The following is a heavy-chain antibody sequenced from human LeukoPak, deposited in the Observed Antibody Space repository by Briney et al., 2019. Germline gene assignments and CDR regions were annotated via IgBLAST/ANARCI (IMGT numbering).Heavy chain of an antibody. CDR1: GGSFSGYY. J-gene: IGHJ4*02. CDR2: INHSGST. V-gene: IGHV4-34*01. Sequence: PSETLSLTCAVYGGSFSGYYWSWIRQPPGKGLESIGEINHSGSTNYNPSLKSRVTISVDTSENQFSLKLSSVTAADTAVYYCARLRAVTRSSSWLQVRRRFDYWGQGTLVTVSS. D-gene: IGHD6-13*01. CDR3: ARLRAVTRSSSWLQVRRRFDY.